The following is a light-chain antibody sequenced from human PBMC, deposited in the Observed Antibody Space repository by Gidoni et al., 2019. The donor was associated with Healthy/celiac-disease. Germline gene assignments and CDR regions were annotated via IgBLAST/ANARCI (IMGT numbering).Light chain of an antibody. Sequence: EVVLTQSPPTLSLSPGERATLSCRASQSVSNYLAWYQQKGGQAPRLLIYDTSLRATGIPTRFSGSGSGTDFTLTISSLEPEDFGIYYCQQRASWPPTFXHXTRVXIK. CDR2: DTS. V-gene: IGKV3-11*01. CDR1: QSVSNY. J-gene: IGKJ1*01. CDR3: QQRASWPPT.